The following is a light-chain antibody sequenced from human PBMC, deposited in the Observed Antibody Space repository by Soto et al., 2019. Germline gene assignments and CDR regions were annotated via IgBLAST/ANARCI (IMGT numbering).Light chain of an antibody. CDR3: CLYVGATTYV. V-gene: IGLV2-23*01. CDR1: SGYVGTYSL. Sequence: SVLAQPASVSGSPGQSITISCTGASGYVGTYSLVSWYQQHPGKAPKVVIYEGHKRPSGVPDRFSGSTSVNTASLTISGLQTEDEADYYCCLYVGATTYVFGTGIKVTV. J-gene: IGLJ1*01. CDR2: EGH.